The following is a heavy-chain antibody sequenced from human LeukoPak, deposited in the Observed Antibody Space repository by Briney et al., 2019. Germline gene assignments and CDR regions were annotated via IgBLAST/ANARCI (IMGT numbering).Heavy chain of an antibody. CDR2: MNTNSGNT. CDR3: ARGIGYVDWSEPDY. V-gene: IGHV1-8*01. J-gene: IGHJ4*02. D-gene: IGHD3-9*01. Sequence: ASAKVSCKASRYTFTSYDINGVRQATGKGLEGMGWMNTNSGNTGYAQKFQGRVTMTRNTSISTAYMELSSLRSEDTAVYYCARGIGYVDWSEPDYWGQGTLVTVSS. CDR1: RYTFTSYD.